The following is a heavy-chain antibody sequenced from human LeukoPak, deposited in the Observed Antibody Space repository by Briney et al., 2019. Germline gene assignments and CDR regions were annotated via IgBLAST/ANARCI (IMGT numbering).Heavy chain of an antibody. CDR2: INTNTGNP. CDR1: GYTFTSYA. Sequence: ASVKVSCKASGYTFTSYAMNWVRQAPGQGLEWMGWINTNTGNPTYAQGFTGRFVFSLDTSVSTAYLQISSLKAEDTAVYYCARSMDGIVVYLVDYWGQGTLVTVSS. D-gene: IGHD2-15*01. CDR3: ARSMDGIVVYLVDY. J-gene: IGHJ4*02. V-gene: IGHV7-4-1*02.